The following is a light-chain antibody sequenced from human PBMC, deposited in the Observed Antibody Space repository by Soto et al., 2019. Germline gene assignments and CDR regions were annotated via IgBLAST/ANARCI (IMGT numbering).Light chain of an antibody. CDR3: QQSYSTPWT. J-gene: IGKJ1*01. V-gene: IGKV1-39*01. CDR2: AAS. CDR1: QSISSW. Sequence: DIQMTQSPSTLSASVGDRVTITCRASQSISSWLAWYQQKPGKAPKLLIYAASTLRSGVSSRFSGSGSGTDFTLTISSLQPEDFATYYCQQSYSTPWTFGQGTKVEIK.